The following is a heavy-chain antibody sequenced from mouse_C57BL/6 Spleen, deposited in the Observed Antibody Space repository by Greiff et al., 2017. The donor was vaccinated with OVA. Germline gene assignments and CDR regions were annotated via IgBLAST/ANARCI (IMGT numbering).Heavy chain of an antibody. Sequence: EVQRVESGPGMVKPSQSLSLTCTVTGYSITSGYDWHWIRHFPGNKLEWMGYISYSGSTNYNPSLKSRISITHDTSKNHFFLKLNSVTTEDTATYYCARGDGYYGYFDVWGTGTTVTVSS. J-gene: IGHJ1*03. CDR2: ISYSGST. CDR3: ARGDGYYGYFDV. CDR1: GYSITSGYD. D-gene: IGHD2-3*01. V-gene: IGHV3-1*01.